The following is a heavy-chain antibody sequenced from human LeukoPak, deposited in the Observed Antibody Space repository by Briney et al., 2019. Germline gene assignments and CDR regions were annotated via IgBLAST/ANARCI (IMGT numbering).Heavy chain of an antibody. V-gene: IGHV1-18*01. Sequence: ASVKVSCKASGYTFTSYGISWVRQAPGQGLEWMGWISAYNGNTNYAQKLQGRVTMTTDTSTSTAYMELRSLRSDDTAVYYCARARFIAVAGTNWFDPWGQGTLVTVSS. J-gene: IGHJ5*02. D-gene: IGHD6-13*01. CDR2: ISAYNGNT. CDR3: ARARFIAVAGTNWFDP. CDR1: GYTFTSYG.